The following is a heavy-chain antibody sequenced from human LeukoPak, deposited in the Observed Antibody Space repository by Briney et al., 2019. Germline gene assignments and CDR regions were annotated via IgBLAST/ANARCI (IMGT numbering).Heavy chain of an antibody. D-gene: IGHD2-2*01. CDR3: ARDGSSARGDY. CDR1: GFTFSSYW. V-gene: IGHV3-74*01. Sequence: GGSLRLSCAASGFTFSSYWMHWVRQAPGKGLVWVSHINSDGSSTIYADSVKGRFTISRDNAKNTLYLQMNSLRAEDTAVYYCARDGSSARGDYWGQGTLVTVSS. CDR2: INSDGSST. J-gene: IGHJ4*02.